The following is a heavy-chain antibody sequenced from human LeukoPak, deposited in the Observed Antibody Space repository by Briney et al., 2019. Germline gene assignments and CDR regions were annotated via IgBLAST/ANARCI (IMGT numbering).Heavy chain of an antibody. CDR3: AKGPLLWD. CDR1: GFTVSSNY. D-gene: IGHD2/OR15-2a*01. Sequence: GGSLRLSCAASGFTVSSNYMSWVRQAPGKGLEWVSSISGSGGSPYYADSVKGRFTISRDNSKNTLYLQMNSLRAEDTAVHYCAKGPLLWDWGQGTLVTVSS. CDR2: ISGSGGSP. J-gene: IGHJ4*02. V-gene: IGHV3-23*01.